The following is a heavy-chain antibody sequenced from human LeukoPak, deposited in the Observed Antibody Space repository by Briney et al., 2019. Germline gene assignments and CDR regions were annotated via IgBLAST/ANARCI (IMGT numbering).Heavy chain of an antibody. CDR2: INPNSGAT. CDR1: GYTFTGHY. J-gene: IGHJ5*02. CDR3: AREMTPVGGSPLIWFDP. Sequence: GASVKVSCKTSGYTFTGHYMHWVRQAPGQGLEWMGWINPNSGATKSAQKFQGRVTMTRDTSITTAYMELYSLRPDDTALYYCAREMTPVGGSPLIWFDPWGQGTLVTVSS. D-gene: IGHD4-23*01. V-gene: IGHV1-2*02.